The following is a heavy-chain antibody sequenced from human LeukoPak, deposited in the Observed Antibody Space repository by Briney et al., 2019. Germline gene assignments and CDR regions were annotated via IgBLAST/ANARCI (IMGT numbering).Heavy chain of an antibody. CDR1: GGSFIGFH. D-gene: IGHD3-9*01. V-gene: IGHV4-34*01. Sequence: PSETLSLTCAVYGGSFIGFHWNWIRQAPGKGLEWIGDINHSGSTNYNPSLTSRVTISVDPSKNQFSLNLSSVTAADTAVYYCARVGYDILTGYDYWGQGTLVTVSS. CDR3: ARVGYDILTGYDY. J-gene: IGHJ4*02. CDR2: INHSGST.